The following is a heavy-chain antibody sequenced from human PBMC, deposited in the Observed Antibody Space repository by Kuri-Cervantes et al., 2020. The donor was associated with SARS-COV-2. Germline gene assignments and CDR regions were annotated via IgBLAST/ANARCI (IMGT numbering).Heavy chain of an antibody. CDR2: IYYSGST. CDR1: GGSFSDYY. D-gene: IGHD6-6*01. Sequence: SETLSLTCAVYGGSFSDYYWSWVRQPPGKGLEWIGYIYYSGSTNYNPSLKSRVTISVDTSKNQFSLKLSSVTAADTAVYYCARDTFWQLGQYYYYYGMDVWGQGTTVTVSS. V-gene: IGHV4-59*01. J-gene: IGHJ6*02. CDR3: ARDTFWQLGQYYYYYGMDV.